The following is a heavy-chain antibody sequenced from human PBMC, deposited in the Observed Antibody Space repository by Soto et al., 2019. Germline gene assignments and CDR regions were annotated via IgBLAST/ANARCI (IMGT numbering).Heavy chain of an antibody. CDR1: GGSISSGGYY. CDR3: ARDLTPPKYYDFWSGYSTGWFDP. V-gene: IGHV4-31*03. Sequence: SETLSLTCTVSGGSISSGGYYWSWIRQHPGKGLEWIGYIYYSGSTYYNPSLKSRVTISVDTSKNQFSLKLSSVTAADTAVYYRARDLTPPKYYDFWSGYSTGWFDPWGQGTLVTVSS. CDR2: IYYSGST. D-gene: IGHD3-3*01. J-gene: IGHJ5*02.